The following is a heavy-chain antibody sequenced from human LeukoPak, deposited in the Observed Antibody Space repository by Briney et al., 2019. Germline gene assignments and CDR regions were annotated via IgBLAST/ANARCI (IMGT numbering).Heavy chain of an antibody. Sequence: GGSLRLSCVASGFTFSSYEMNWVRQAPGKGLEWLSYIGSSDSTTHYADSVKGRFTISRDNAKNSLYLQINSLRVEDTAVYYCAREGLNWNDVGWIDYWGQGTLVTISS. J-gene: IGHJ4*02. D-gene: IGHD1-1*01. CDR1: GFTFSSYE. CDR2: IGSSDSTT. V-gene: IGHV3-48*03. CDR3: AREGLNWNDVGWIDY.